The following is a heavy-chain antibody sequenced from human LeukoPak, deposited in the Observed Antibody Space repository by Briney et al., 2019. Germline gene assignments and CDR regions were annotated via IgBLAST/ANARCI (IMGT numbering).Heavy chain of an antibody. CDR1: GGSFSGYY. CDR3: AASGSYSDHAFDI. D-gene: IGHD1-26*01. V-gene: IGHV4-34*01. J-gene: IGHJ3*02. CDR2: VNHSGST. Sequence: PSETLSLTCAVYGGSFSGYYWSWIRQPPGKGLEWLGEVNHSGSTNHNPSLKSRVTISIDTSKNQFSLRLSSVTAADTAVYYCAASGSYSDHAFDIWGQGTMVTVSS.